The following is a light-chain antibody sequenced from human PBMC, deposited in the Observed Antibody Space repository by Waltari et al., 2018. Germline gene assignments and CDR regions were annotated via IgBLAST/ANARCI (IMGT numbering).Light chain of an antibody. J-gene: IGLJ2*01. Sequence: QSVLTQPPSVSAAPGPQVTISCSGSSSDIGNNYISWYQQVPGTAPKLLIYDNNKRPSGIPDRFSGSKSGTSATLGITGLQTGDEADYYCGTWDSSLTTVVFGGGTKLTVL. CDR2: DNN. CDR3: GTWDSSLTTVV. CDR1: SSDIGNNY. V-gene: IGLV1-51*01.